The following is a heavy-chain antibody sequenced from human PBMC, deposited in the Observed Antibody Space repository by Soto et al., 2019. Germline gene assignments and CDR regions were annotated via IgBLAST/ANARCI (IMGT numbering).Heavy chain of an antibody. J-gene: IGHJ6*02. V-gene: IGHV3-30*18. Sequence: GGSLRLSCAASGFTFSSYGMHWVRQAPGKGLEWVAVISYDGSNKYYADSVEGRFTISRDNSKNTLYLQMNSLRAEDTAVYYCAKVTDCSSTSCYTTYGMDVWGQGTTVTVSS. CDR2: ISYDGSNK. CDR1: GFTFSSYG. D-gene: IGHD2-2*02. CDR3: AKVTDCSSTSCYTTYGMDV.